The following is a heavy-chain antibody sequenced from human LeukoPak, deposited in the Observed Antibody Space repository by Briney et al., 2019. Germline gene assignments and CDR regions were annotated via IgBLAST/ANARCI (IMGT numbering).Heavy chain of an antibody. V-gene: IGHV3-23*01. Sequence: PGGSLRLSCAASGFTFSSYAMSWVRQAPRKGLEWVSAISGSGGSTYYADSVKGRFTISRDNSKNTLYLQMNSLRAEDTAVYYCAKGGSYSYGYNYFDYWGQGTLVTVSS. D-gene: IGHD5-18*01. J-gene: IGHJ4*02. CDR2: ISGSGGST. CDR3: AKGGSYSYGYNYFDY. CDR1: GFTFSSYA.